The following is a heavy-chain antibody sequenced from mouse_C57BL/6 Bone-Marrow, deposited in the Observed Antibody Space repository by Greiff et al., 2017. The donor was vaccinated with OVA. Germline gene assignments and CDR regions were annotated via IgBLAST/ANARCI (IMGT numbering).Heavy chain of an antibody. Sequence: EVQGVESGGGLVKPGGSLKLSCAASGFTFSSYAMSWVRQTQEKRLEWVATISDGGSYTYYPDNVKGRFTISRDNAKNNLYLQMSHLKSEDTAMYYCARDLLRAMDYWGQGTSVTVSS. V-gene: IGHV5-4*01. CDR1: GFTFSSYA. D-gene: IGHD2-1*01. CDR2: ISDGGSYT. J-gene: IGHJ4*01. CDR3: ARDLLRAMDY.